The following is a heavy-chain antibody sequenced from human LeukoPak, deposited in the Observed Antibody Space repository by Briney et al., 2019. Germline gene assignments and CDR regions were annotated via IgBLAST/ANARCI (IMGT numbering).Heavy chain of an antibody. CDR2: INPNSGGT. CDR1: GYTFTGYY. J-gene: IGHJ5*02. Sequence: ASVKVSCKASGYTFTGYYMHWVRQAPGQGLEWMGWINPNSGGTNYAQKFQGRVTMTRDTSISTAYMELSRLRSDDTAVYYCARVREPSDQPEAGTFAPWGQGPLVTVSS. V-gene: IGHV1-2*02. CDR3: ARVREPSDQPEAGTFAP.